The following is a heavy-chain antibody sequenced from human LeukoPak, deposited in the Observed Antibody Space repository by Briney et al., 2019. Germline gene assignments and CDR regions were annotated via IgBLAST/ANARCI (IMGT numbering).Heavy chain of an antibody. Sequence: SETLSLTCAVHGGSFSGYYWSWIRQPPGKGLEWIREINHSGSTNYNPSLKSRVTISVDTTKNQFSLKLSSVTAADTAVYYCARDRGRRVYDFWSGYYVFDYWGQGTLVTVSS. CDR1: GGSFSGYY. V-gene: IGHV4-34*01. CDR2: INHSGST. D-gene: IGHD3-3*01. J-gene: IGHJ4*02. CDR3: ARDRGRRVYDFWSGYYVFDY.